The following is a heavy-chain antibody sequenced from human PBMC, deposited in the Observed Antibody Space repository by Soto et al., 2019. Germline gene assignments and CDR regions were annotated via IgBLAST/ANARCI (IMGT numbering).Heavy chain of an antibody. D-gene: IGHD3-16*01. CDR1: GYTFTRYG. Sequence: QVQLVQSGAEVKNPGASVKVSCKASGYTFTRYGIGWARQAPGQGLEWMGWINTYNGNTNYAQNVQGRGTLPTDTSTRTAYMELRSLRSNDTAIYYCAMVDVYVTPSPQDVWGQGTTVIVSS. V-gene: IGHV1-18*01. CDR2: INTYNGNT. CDR3: AMVDVYVTPSPQDV. J-gene: IGHJ6*02.